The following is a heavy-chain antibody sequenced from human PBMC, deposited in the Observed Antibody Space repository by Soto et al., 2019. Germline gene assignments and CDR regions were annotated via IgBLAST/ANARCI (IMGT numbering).Heavy chain of an antibody. CDR2: IIASFGTA. J-gene: IGHJ4*02. V-gene: IGHV1-69*01. CDR1: AGTFSSYA. Sequence: QVQLVQSGAEVKKPGSSVKVSCKASAGTFSSYAINWVRQAPGQGLEWKGGIIASFGTADYAQKFQGRVTITADESTSTAYMELRSLRSEDTAVYYCARDRGAVWGQGTLVTVSS. D-gene: IGHD3-10*01. CDR3: ARDRGAV.